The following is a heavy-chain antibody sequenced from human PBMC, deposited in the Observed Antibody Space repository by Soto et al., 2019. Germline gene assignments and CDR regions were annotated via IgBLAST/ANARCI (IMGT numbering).Heavy chain of an antibody. CDR1: AGSISSSSYY. J-gene: IGHJ4*02. V-gene: IGHV4-39*01. CDR3: ATFYGDYVSY. D-gene: IGHD4-17*01. Sequence: SETLSLPCTVSAGSISSSSYYWGWIRQPPGKGLEWIGSIYYSGSTFYNPSLKSRVTISVDTSKNQFSLKLSSVTAADTAVYYCATFYGDYVSYWGQGTLVTVS. CDR2: IYYSGST.